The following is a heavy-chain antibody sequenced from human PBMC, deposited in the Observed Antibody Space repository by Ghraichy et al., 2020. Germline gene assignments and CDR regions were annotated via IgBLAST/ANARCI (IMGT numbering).Heavy chain of an antibody. V-gene: IGHV4-30-2*01. CDR1: GGSISSGGYS. Sequence: SETLSLTCAVSGGSISSGGYSWSWIRQPPGKGLEWIGYIYHSGSTYYNPSLKSRVTISVDRSKNQFSLKLSSVTAADTAVYYCARGVERSSDYYYYYMDVWGKGTTVTVSS. CDR3: ARGVERSSDYYYYYMDV. D-gene: IGHD1-26*01. CDR2: IYHSGST. J-gene: IGHJ6*03.